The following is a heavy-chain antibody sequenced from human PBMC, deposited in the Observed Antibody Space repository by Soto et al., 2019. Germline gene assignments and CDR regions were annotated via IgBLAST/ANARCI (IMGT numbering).Heavy chain of an antibody. CDR3: AKDRLAGGFDY. D-gene: IGHD3-16*01. J-gene: IGHJ4*02. CDR1: GFTFSAYS. Sequence: GGSLRLSCVASGFTFSAYSMTWVRQASGKGLEWVSLISTSTSYIYYADSVAGRFTISRDNARNTVYLQMNSLRADDTAVYYCAKDRLAGGFDYWGQGTLVTVSS. V-gene: IGHV3-21*04. CDR2: ISTSTSYI.